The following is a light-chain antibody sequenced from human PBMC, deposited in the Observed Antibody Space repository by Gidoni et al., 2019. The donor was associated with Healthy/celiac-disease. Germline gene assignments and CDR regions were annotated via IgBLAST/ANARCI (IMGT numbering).Light chain of an antibody. CDR1: SSNIGAGYD. CDR2: GNS. CDR3: QSYDSSLSGSVV. Sequence: QSVLTQPPSVSGAPGQRVTIAGTGSSSNIGAGYDVHWYQQRPGTAPKLLIYGNSNRPSGVPDRFSGSKSGTSASLAITGLQAEDEADYYCQSYDSSLSGSVVFGGGTKLTVL. V-gene: IGLV1-40*01. J-gene: IGLJ2*01.